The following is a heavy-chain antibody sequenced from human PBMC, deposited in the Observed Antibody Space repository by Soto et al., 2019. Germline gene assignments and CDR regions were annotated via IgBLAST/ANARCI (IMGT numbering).Heavy chain of an antibody. CDR1: GGIFSSNT. J-gene: IGHJ4*02. D-gene: IGHD2-21*02. CDR2: IIPLFGTA. V-gene: IGHV1-69*06. CDR3: ASKAACGGDCYALDS. Sequence: QVYLVQSGAEVKKPGSSVKISCKASGGIFSSNTINWVRQAAGQGLEWMGGIIPLFGTANYAEKFQGRVTITADKSTKTEYMELTSLRSEYTAVYYCASKAACGGDCYALDSWGQGTLVTVSS.